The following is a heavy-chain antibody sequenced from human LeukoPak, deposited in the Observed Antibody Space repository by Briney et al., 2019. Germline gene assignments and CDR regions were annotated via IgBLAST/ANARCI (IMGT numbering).Heavy chain of an antibody. CDR3: ARALNPLPGTYYFDY. D-gene: IGHD2-15*01. Sequence: SETLSLTCTVSGGSINSHYWSWIRQPAGKGLEWIGRIYISGSTNYNSSLQSRVTMSVDTSKNQFSLKLSSVTAAGTAVYYCARALNPLPGTYYFDYWGQGTLVTVSS. V-gene: IGHV4-4*07. CDR2: IYISGST. J-gene: IGHJ4*02. CDR1: GGSINSHY.